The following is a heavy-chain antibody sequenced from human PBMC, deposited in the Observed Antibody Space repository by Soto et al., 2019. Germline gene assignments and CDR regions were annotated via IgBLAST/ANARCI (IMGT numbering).Heavy chain of an antibody. CDR3: ARRRIAAAGEFDY. V-gene: IGHV4-61*01. Sequence: SETLSLTCTVSGGSVSRGSYYWGWIRQPPGKGLEWIGYIYYSGSTNYNPSLKSRVTISVDTSKNQFSLKLSSVTAADTAVYYCARRRIAAAGEFDYWGQGTLVTVSS. D-gene: IGHD6-13*01. CDR1: GGSVSRGSYY. CDR2: IYYSGST. J-gene: IGHJ4*02.